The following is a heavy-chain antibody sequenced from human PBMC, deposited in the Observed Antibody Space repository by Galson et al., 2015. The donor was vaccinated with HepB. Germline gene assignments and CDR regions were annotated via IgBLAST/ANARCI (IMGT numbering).Heavy chain of an antibody. Sequence: TLSLTCAVSGGSISSGGYSWSWIRQPPGKGLEWIGYIYHSGSTYYNPSLKSRVTISVDRSKNQFSLKLSSVTAADTAVYYCARAGYYDYVWGSYRPAGDAFDIWGQGTMVTVSS. CDR2: IYHSGST. CDR1: GGSISSGGYS. D-gene: IGHD3-16*02. J-gene: IGHJ3*02. CDR3: ARAGYYDYVWGSYRPAGDAFDI. V-gene: IGHV4-30-2*01.